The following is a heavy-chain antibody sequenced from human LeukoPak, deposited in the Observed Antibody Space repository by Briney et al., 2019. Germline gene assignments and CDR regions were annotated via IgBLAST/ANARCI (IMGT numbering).Heavy chain of an antibody. V-gene: IGHV1-69*13. D-gene: IGHD3-3*01. CDR2: IIPIFGTA. Sequence: SVKVSCKVSGYTLTELSMHWVRQAPGQGLEWMGGIIPIFGTANYAQKFQGRVTITADESTSTAYMELSSLRSEDTAVYYCARGYDFWSGYYSHPDYYYYYYMDVWGKGTTVTVSS. CDR3: ARGYDFWSGYYSHPDYYYYYYMDV. J-gene: IGHJ6*03. CDR1: GYTLTELS.